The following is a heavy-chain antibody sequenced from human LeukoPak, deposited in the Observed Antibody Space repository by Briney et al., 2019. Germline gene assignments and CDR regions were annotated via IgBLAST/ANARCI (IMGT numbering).Heavy chain of an antibody. CDR2: IYYSGST. D-gene: IGHD2-2*01. Sequence: SDTLYLTCNVSGGSITTYYWSWIRQPPGKGLEWIGYIYYSGSTNYNPSLKSRVTISVDTSKNQFSLKLSSVTAADTAVYYCARYYCTSTTCYYFGYWGQGTLVTVSS. CDR3: ARYYCTSTTCYYFGY. V-gene: IGHV4-59*07. J-gene: IGHJ4*02. CDR1: GGSITTYY.